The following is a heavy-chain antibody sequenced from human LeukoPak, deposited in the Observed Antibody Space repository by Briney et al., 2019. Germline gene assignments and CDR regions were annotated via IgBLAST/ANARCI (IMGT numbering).Heavy chain of an antibody. CDR1: GYSFSGHY. CDR3: ARDFYGSRPGAFDY. D-gene: IGHD3-10*01. Sequence: ASVTVSCKASGYSFSGHYIHWVRQAPGQGLEWMGQINPNSAASHYAQKFQDRVTMTSDTSINMAYMELRSLRSDDTAVYYCARDFYGSRPGAFDYWGQGTLITVSS. CDR2: INPNSAAS. V-gene: IGHV1-2*06. J-gene: IGHJ4*02.